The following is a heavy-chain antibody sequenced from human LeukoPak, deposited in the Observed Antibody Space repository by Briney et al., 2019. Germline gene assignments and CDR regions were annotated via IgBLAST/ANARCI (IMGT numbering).Heavy chain of an antibody. J-gene: IGHJ4*02. CDR2: IYTSGST. D-gene: IGHD2-2*01. CDR1: GGSISSGSYY. CDR3: ARANPLYCSSTTCLFDY. V-gene: IGHV4-61*02. Sequence: SETLSLTCTVSGGSISSGSYYWSWIRQPAGKGLEWIGRIYTSGSTNYNPSLKSRVTISVDTSKNQFSLKLSSVTAADTAVYYCARANPLYCSSTTCLFDYWGQGTLVTVSS.